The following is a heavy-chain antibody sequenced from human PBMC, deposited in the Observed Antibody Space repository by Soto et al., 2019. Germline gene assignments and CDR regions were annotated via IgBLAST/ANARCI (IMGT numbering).Heavy chain of an antibody. CDR1: GGSISSGGYY. V-gene: IGHV4-31*03. J-gene: IGHJ4*02. D-gene: IGHD3-22*01. CDR3: ARATYYYDSSGYSDRVLDY. CDR2: IYYSGNT. Sequence: SETLSLTCTVSGGSISSGGYYWSWIRQHPGKGLEWIGYIYYSGNTYYNQSLKSRVTISEDTSKNQFSLKLSSVTAADTAVYYCARATYYYDSSGYSDRVLDYWGQGTLVTVSS.